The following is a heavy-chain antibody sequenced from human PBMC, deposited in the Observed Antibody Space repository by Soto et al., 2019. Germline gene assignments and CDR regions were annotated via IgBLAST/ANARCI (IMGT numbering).Heavy chain of an antibody. D-gene: IGHD3-16*01. CDR2: ISSSSSYI. Sequence: EVQLVESGGGLVKPGGSLRLSCAASGFTFSSYSMNWVRQAPGKGLEWVSSISSSSSYIYYADSVKGRFTISRDNAKNSLYLQMNSLRAEDTVVYYCARDSDPLGNYYGMDVWGQGTTVTVSS. V-gene: IGHV3-21*01. CDR1: GFTFSSYS. J-gene: IGHJ6*02. CDR3: ARDSDPLGNYYGMDV.